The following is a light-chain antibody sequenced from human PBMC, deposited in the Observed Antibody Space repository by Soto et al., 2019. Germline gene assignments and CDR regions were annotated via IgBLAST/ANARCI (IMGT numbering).Light chain of an antibody. CDR1: QSISSY. J-gene: IGKJ1*01. CDR2: AAS. CDR3: QQSYSTLWA. Sequence: DIQMTQSPASLSASVGDRVTITCRASQSISSYLNWHQQKPGKAPKLLIYAASSLQSGVPSRYSGSGYGTDFTLTISSLQPEDFATYYCQQSYSTLWALGQGTKVDIK. V-gene: IGKV1-39*01.